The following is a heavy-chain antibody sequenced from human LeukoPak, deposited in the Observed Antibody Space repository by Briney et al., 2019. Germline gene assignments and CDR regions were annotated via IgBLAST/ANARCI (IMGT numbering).Heavy chain of an antibody. Sequence: GASVKVSCKTSGYSFTSYNLHWVRQAPGQRLEWMGIIKPSGGNTNYAQKLQGRVTMTTDTSTSTAYMELRSLRSDDTAVYYCARELAVAATRDYWGQGTLVTVSS. J-gene: IGHJ4*02. D-gene: IGHD6-19*01. CDR3: ARELAVAATRDY. V-gene: IGHV1-46*01. CDR2: IKPSGGNT. CDR1: GYSFTSYN.